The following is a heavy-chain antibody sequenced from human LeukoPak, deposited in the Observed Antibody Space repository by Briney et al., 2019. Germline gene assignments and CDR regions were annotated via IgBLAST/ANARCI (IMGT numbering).Heavy chain of an antibody. CDR1: GFTFSSYS. Sequence: PGGSLRLSCAASGFTFSSYSMNWVRQAPGKGLEWVSYISSSSSTIYYADSVKGRFTISRDNAKNSLYLQMNSLRAEDTALYHCARDLPGGSGSFDYWGQGTLVTVSS. V-gene: IGHV3-48*04. D-gene: IGHD3-10*01. J-gene: IGHJ4*02. CDR3: ARDLPGGSGSFDY. CDR2: ISSSSSTI.